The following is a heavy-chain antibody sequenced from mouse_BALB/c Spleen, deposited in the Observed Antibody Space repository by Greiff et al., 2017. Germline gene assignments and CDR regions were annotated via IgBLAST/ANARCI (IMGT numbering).Heavy chain of an antibody. V-gene: IGHV2-9*02. CDR1: GFSLTSYG. D-gene: IGHD2-4*01. CDR2: IWAGGST. J-gene: IGHJ4*01. CDR3: AKRDYDVLDY. Sequence: VMLVESGPGLVAPSQSLSITCTVSGFSLTSYGVHWVRQPPGKGLEWLGVIWAGGSTNYNSALMSRLSISKDNSKSQVFLKLNSLQTDDTATYYCAKRDYDVLDYWGQGTSVTVSS.